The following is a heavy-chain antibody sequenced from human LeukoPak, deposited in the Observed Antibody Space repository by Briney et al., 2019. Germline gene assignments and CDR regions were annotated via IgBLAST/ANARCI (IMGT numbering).Heavy chain of an antibody. Sequence: PSENLSLTCTVSGGSISSSSYYWGWIREPPGKGLEWIGSIYYSGSTYYNPSLKSRVTISLDTSKNQFSLKLSSVTAADTAVYYSAREEAAAGLFDYWGQGTLVTVSS. CDR2: IYYSGST. CDR1: GGSISSSSYY. D-gene: IGHD6-13*01. J-gene: IGHJ4*02. V-gene: IGHV4-39*02. CDR3: AREEAAAGLFDY.